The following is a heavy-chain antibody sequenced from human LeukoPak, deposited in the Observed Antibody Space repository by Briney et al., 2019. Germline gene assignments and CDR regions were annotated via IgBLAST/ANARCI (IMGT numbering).Heavy chain of an antibody. Sequence: GGSLRLSCAASGFDIYNDWMSWVRQAPGRGLEWVGRIKSESAGGTIDYAAPVNGRFIISRDDSKNTLYLQMNSLKTEDTAVYYCAGSGYSFDYWGQGTLVTVSS. J-gene: IGHJ4*02. D-gene: IGHD3-22*01. V-gene: IGHV3-15*01. CDR2: IKSESAGGTI. CDR3: AGSGYSFDY. CDR1: GFDIYNDW.